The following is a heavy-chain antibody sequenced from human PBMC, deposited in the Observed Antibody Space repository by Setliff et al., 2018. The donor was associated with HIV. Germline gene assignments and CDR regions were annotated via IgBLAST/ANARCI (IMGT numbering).Heavy chain of an antibody. Sequence: SETLSLTCTVSGGSISSGSYYWNWIRQPAGKGLEWIGRIYTSGSTNYNPSPKSRVTISVDTSKNQFSLKLSSVTAADTAVYYCAREDYYWFDPWGQGALVTVSS. V-gene: IGHV4-61*02. CDR3: AREDYYWFDP. CDR2: IYTSGST. J-gene: IGHJ5*02. D-gene: IGHD4-17*01. CDR1: GGSISSGSYY.